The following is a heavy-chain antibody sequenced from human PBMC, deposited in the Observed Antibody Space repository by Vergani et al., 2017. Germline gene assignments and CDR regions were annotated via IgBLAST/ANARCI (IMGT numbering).Heavy chain of an antibody. CDR3: ARAILWFGELGYYGMDV. CDR2: IKSKTDGGTT. D-gene: IGHD3-10*01. V-gene: IGHV3-15*01. J-gene: IGHJ6*02. CDR1: GFTFSNAW. Sequence: EVQLVESGGGLVKPGGSLRLSCAASGFTFSNAWMSWVRQAPGKGLEWVGRIKSKTDGGTTDYAAPVKGRFTISRDNAKNSLYLQMNSLRAEDTAVYYCARAILWFGELGYYGMDVWGQGTTVTVSS.